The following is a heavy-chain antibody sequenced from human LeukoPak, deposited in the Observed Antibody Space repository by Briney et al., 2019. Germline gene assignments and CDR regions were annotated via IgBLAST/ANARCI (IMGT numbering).Heavy chain of an antibody. V-gene: IGHV3-21*01. CDR2: ISSSSSYI. CDR1: GFTFSSYS. D-gene: IGHD3-10*01. CDR3: AREGMVRGVIIN. Sequence: TGGSLRLSCAASGFTFSSYSMNWVRQAPGKGLVWVSSISSSSSYIYYADSVKGRFTISRDNAKNSLYLQMNSLRAEDTAVYYCAREGMVRGVIINWGQGTLVTVSS. J-gene: IGHJ4*02.